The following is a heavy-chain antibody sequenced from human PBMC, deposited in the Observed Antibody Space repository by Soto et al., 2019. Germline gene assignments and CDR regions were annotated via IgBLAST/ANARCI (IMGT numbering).Heavy chain of an antibody. Sequence: EVRLLESGGGLVQPGGSLRLSCSASGFTFSSSAMGWVRQAPGKGLEWVSSISASGDSTPYADSVKGRFTISRDNSKNTVYRQMNSLRVEDTALYYCAKGGITAPRYYWGQGTLVTVSS. CDR3: AKGGITAPRYY. CDR2: ISASGDST. D-gene: IGHD3-16*01. CDR1: GFTFSSSA. V-gene: IGHV3-23*01. J-gene: IGHJ4*02.